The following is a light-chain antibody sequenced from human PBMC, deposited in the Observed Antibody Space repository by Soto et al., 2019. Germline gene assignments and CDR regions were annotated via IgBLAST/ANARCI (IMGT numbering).Light chain of an antibody. CDR2: GAS. CDR1: QSVSGN. J-gene: IGKJ1*01. Sequence: EIVMTQSPATLSVSPGERATLSCRASQSVSGNLAWYQQKPGQAPRLLIYGASTRATGIPARFSGSGSGTEFTLTISSLQSEDFSVYYCQQYNNWPRTFGQGTKVEIK. V-gene: IGKV3-15*01. CDR3: QQYNNWPRT.